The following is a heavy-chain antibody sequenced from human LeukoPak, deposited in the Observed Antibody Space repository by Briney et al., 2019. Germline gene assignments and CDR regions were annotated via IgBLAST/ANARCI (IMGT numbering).Heavy chain of an antibody. D-gene: IGHD4-23*01. Sequence: GASVKVSCKASGYTFTSNAIVWVRQAPGQGLECMGWTFNGYTKYAQNLQGRVTMAADTSTTTAYMELRSLRSDDTAVYYCARGNSGHFDYWGQGTLVTVSS. J-gene: IGHJ4*02. CDR1: GYTFTSNA. CDR3: ARGNSGHFDY. CDR2: TFNGYT. V-gene: IGHV1-18*01.